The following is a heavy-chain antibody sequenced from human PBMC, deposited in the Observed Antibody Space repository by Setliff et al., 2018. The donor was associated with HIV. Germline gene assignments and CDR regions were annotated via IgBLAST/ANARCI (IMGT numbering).Heavy chain of an antibody. CDR2: ITDSGHT. V-gene: IGHV4-34*08. D-gene: IGHD6-13*01. CDR1: GGTFTNYY. Sequence: SETLSLTCTLYGGTFTNYYWSWVRQAPGKGLEWIGEITDSGHTNYNPSLKSRVIISVDTSKNQFSLKLSSVTAADTAVYYCRFTGREGAAAGEDLPYVEDVVEDVWGQGTTVTVSS. CDR3: RFTGREGAAAGEDLPYVEDVVEDV. J-gene: IGHJ6*02.